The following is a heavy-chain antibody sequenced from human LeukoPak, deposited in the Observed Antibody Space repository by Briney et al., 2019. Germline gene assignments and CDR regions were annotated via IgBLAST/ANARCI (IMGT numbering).Heavy chain of an antibody. J-gene: IGHJ4*02. CDR3: ARHAAHRNFDY. V-gene: IGHV4-59*08. D-gene: IGHD6-25*01. CDR2: IYYSGST. Sequence: SETLSLTCTVSGGPISTYYWSWIRQPPGKGLEWIGYIYYSGSTSYSPSLKSRVTISVDTSKNQFSLKLSSVAAADTAVYYCARHAAHRNFDYWGQGTLVTVSS. CDR1: GGPISTYY.